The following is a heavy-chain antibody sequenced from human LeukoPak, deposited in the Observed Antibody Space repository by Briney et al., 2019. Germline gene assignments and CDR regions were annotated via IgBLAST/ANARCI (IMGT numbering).Heavy chain of an antibody. D-gene: IGHD1-26*01. Sequence: SQTLSLTCTVSGGSISIYYWSWIRQPPGKGLEWIGYIYYSGSTNSNPSLKSQVTISVDTSKNQFSLKLSSVTAADTAVYYCARTRGSYEIDYWGQGTLVTVSS. CDR2: IYYSGST. CDR1: GGSISIYY. J-gene: IGHJ4*02. V-gene: IGHV4-59*01. CDR3: ARTRGSYEIDY.